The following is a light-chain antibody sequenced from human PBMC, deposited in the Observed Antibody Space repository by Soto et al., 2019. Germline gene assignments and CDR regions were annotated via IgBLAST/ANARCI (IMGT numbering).Light chain of an antibody. V-gene: IGKV1-5*01. CDR3: QQYSSLVT. Sequence: IQMTQSPSTLSASVGDRVTITCHASQTISNLLAWSQHRPGKAPNLLIYDASSLGSGVPSRFSGSGSGTEFTLTISSLQPDDSATYYCQQYSSLVTFGQGTKLEI. CDR2: DAS. CDR1: QTISNL. J-gene: IGKJ2*01.